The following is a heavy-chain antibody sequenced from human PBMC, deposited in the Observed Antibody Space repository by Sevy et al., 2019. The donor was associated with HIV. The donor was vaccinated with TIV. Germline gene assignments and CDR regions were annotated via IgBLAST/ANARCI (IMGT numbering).Heavy chain of an antibody. CDR1: GGSISTYY. D-gene: IGHD1-20*01. Sequence: SETLSLTCIVSGGSISTYYWSWIRQPPGKGLEWIGYVQYSGSTNDNPSLKSRVTISVDTSKNQISLKLSSVTAADTAMYYCARDRNNLGMDVWGQGTTVTVSS. J-gene: IGHJ6*02. V-gene: IGHV4-59*13. CDR3: ARDRNNLGMDV. CDR2: VQYSGST.